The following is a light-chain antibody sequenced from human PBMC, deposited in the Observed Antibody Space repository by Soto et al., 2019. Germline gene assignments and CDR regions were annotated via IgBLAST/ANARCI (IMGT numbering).Light chain of an antibody. J-gene: IGKJ4*01. CDR3: QQYGSSPLT. CDR1: QSVSSSY. Sequence: EIVLTQCPGTMSLSPGARATLSCRASQSVSSSYLAWYQQKPGQAPKVLIYRASSRATGIPDRFSGSGSGTDFTLTISRLEPEDFAVYYCQQYGSSPLTFGGGTKVEIK. V-gene: IGKV3-20*01. CDR2: RAS.